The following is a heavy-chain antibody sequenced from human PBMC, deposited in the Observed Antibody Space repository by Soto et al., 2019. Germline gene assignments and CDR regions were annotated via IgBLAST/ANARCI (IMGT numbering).Heavy chain of an antibody. Sequence: GPGLSSETLSLTCAVSGYSINSGYYWGWIRQSPGKGLEWIGSVFHSGTTYSTPSLKTRLTISVDTSKNQFSLDLNAVTAADTAVYYCVRDFGDLHDLWSGSDYWGQGIPVTVS. CDR2: VFHSGTT. D-gene: IGHD3-3*01. V-gene: IGHV4-38-2*02. CDR1: GYSINSGYY. J-gene: IGHJ4*02. CDR3: VRDFGDLHDLWSGSDY.